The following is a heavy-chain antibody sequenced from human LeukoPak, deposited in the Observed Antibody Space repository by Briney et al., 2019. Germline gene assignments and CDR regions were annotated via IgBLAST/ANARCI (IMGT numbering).Heavy chain of an antibody. V-gene: IGHV4-39*01. CDR1: GGPISSSSYY. D-gene: IGHD6-19*01. J-gene: IGHJ4*02. Sequence: PSETLSLTCTISGGPISSSSYYWGWIRQPPEKGLEWIGSIYYSGSTYYNPSLKSRVTISVDTSKNQFSLKLSSVTAADTAVYYCARPISIAVGIDYWGQGTLVTVSS. CDR2: IYYSGST. CDR3: ARPISIAVGIDY.